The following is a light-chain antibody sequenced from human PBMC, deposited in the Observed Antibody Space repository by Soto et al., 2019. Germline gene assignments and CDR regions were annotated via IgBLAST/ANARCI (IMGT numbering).Light chain of an antibody. J-gene: IGLJ1*01. CDR2: GVN. V-gene: IGLV2-23*02. CDR1: SSDVGSYNL. CDR3: CSYAGISTFYV. Sequence: ALTQPASVSGSPGQSITISCTGTSSDVGSYNLVSWYQQHPGKAPKLMIYGVNKRPSGVSNRFSGSKSGNTASLTISGLQAEDEADYYCCSYAGISTFYVFGTGTKLTVL.